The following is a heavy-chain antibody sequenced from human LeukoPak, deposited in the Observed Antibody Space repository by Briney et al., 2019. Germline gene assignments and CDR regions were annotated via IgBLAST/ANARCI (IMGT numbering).Heavy chain of an antibody. J-gene: IGHJ4*02. D-gene: IGHD2-2*01. CDR2: IIPILGIA. V-gene: IGHV1-69*04. Sequence: SVKVSCKASGGTFSSYAISWVRQAPGQGLEWMGRIIPILGIANYAQKFQGRVTITADKSTSTAYMELSSLRSEDTAVYYCARDRDQLLSLPYLDYWGQGTLVTVSS. CDR3: ARDRDQLLSLPYLDY. CDR1: GGTFSSYA.